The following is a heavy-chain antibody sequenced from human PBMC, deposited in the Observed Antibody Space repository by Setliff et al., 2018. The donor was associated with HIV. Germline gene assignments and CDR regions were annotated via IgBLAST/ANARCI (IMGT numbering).Heavy chain of an antibody. Sequence: ASVKVSCKASGGTFSSYAISWVRQAPGQGLEWMGGIIPILGIANYAQKFQGRVTITADKSTSTAYMELSSLRAEDTAVYYCAKEQYITMIVDYWGQGTLVTVSS. CDR3: AKEQYITMIVDY. CDR2: IIPILGIA. V-gene: IGHV1-69*10. J-gene: IGHJ4*02. CDR1: GGTFSSYA. D-gene: IGHD3-22*01.